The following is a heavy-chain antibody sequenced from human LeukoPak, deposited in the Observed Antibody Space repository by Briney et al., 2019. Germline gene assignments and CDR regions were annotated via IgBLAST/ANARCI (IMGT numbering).Heavy chain of an antibody. CDR1: GFTFSSYS. J-gene: IGHJ4*02. V-gene: IGHV3-21*01. Sequence: GGSLRLSCAASGFTFSSYSMNWVRQAPGKGLEWVSSISSSSSYIYYADSVKGRFTISRDNAKNSLYLQMNSLRAEDTAIYYCASYYYSSGTYTVGYWGQGTLVTVS. D-gene: IGHD3-10*01. CDR3: ASYYYSSGTYTVGY. CDR2: ISSSSSYI.